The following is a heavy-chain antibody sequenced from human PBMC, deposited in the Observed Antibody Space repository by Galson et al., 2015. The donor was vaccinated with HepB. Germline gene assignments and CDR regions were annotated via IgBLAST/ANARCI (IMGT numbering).Heavy chain of an antibody. Sequence: QSGAEVKKPGESLKISCKGSGYSFTTYWIGWVRQMPGKGLEWMGIISPGDSETRYSASFQGQVTISVDKSINTAYLQWSSLKASDTALYYCVRRTHYYDSSGYYSWFDPWCHGTLVTVSS. J-gene: IGHJ5*02. CDR2: ISPGDSET. D-gene: IGHD3-22*01. CDR3: VRRTHYYDSSGYYSWFDP. CDR1: GYSFTTYW. V-gene: IGHV5-51*01.